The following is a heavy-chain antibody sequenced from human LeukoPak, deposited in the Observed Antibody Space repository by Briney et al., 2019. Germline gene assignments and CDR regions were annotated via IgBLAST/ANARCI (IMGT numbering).Heavy chain of an antibody. J-gene: IGHJ4*02. Sequence: GGSLRLSCAASGFTFSSYAMSWVRQAPGKGLEWVSSISSSSSYIYYADSVKGRFTISRDNAKNSLYLQMNSLRAEDTAVYYCARGGGSRNTAMVTDYWGQGTLVTVSS. D-gene: IGHD5-18*01. CDR2: ISSSSSYI. CDR1: GFTFSSYA. CDR3: ARGGGSRNTAMVTDY. V-gene: IGHV3-21*04.